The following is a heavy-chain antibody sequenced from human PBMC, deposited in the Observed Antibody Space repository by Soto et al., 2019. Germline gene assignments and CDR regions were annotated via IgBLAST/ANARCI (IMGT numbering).Heavy chain of an antibody. CDR1: GYTFTSYY. CDR2: IDPSGGST. Sequence: GASVKVSCKASGYTFTSYYMHWVRQAPGQGLEWMGVIDPSGGSTSYTQKFQGRVTMTRDTSTSTVYMELSSLRSEDTAVYYCARDLARQNDFWGKGTLVTVSS. J-gene: IGHJ4*02. V-gene: IGHV1-46*01. CDR3: ARDLARQNDF.